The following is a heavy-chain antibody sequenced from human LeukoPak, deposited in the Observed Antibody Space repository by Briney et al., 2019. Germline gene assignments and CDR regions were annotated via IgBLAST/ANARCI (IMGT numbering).Heavy chain of an antibody. V-gene: IGHV4-61*01. Sequence: NPSETLSLTCTVSNYSINNGYYWGWIRQPPGKGLEWVGYIYYSGSTNYNPSLKSRVTISVDTSKNQFSLKLSSVTAADTAVYYCARVAHCSSTTCYQGIFDYWGQGTPVTVSS. D-gene: IGHD2-2*01. CDR1: NYSINNGYY. CDR2: IYYSGST. CDR3: ARVAHCSSTTCYQGIFDY. J-gene: IGHJ4*02.